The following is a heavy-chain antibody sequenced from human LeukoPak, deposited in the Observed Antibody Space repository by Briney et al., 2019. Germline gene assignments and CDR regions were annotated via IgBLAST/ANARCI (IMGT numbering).Heavy chain of an antibody. J-gene: IGHJ1*01. CDR1: GFTFSSYN. Sequence: GGSLRLSCAASGFTFSSYNMNWVRQAPGKGLECVSVISGSGVGTYYADSVKGRLTISRDNSKNTLYLQMNSLIAEDTAVYYCAKEIYGDSTGGRFQHWGQGTLVTVSS. CDR2: ISGSGVGT. V-gene: IGHV3-23*01. D-gene: IGHD4-17*01. CDR3: AKEIYGDSTGGRFQH.